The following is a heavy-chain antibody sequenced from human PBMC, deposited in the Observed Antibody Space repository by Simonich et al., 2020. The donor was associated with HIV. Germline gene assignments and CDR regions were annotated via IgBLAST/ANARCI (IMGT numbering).Heavy chain of an antibody. V-gene: IGHV4-34*01. CDR2: INHRGST. CDR1: GGSFSGYY. CDR3: ARAGRGSGSSFYWYFDL. Sequence: QVQLQQWGAGLLKPSETLSLTCAVYGGSFSGYYWNWIRQPPGKGLEWIGEINHRGSTNDTPSRKSRVTISVDTSKNQFSLKLSSVTAADTAVYYCARAGRGSGSSFYWYFDLWGRGTLVTVSS. J-gene: IGHJ2*01. D-gene: IGHD1-26*01.